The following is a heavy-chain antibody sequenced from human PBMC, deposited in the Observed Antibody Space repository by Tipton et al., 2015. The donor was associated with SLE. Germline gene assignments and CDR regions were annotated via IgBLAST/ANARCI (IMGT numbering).Heavy chain of an antibody. Sequence: SLRLSCAVSGFLVTYNYMSWVRQAPGKGLEWVSVIYGGGTTYYADSVQGRFTISRDNLKNTLYLQMNTLRAEDTAVYYCVREKGPKDAFDIWGQGTLVTVSS. V-gene: IGHV3-53*05. CDR3: VREKGPKDAFDI. CDR1: GFLVTYNY. CDR2: IYGGGTT. D-gene: IGHD3-16*01. J-gene: IGHJ4*02.